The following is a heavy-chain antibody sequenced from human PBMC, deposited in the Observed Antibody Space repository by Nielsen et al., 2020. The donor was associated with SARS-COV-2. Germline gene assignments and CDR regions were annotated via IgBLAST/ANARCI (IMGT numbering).Heavy chain of an antibody. J-gene: IGHJ3*02. Sequence: SETLSLTCAVSGGSISSGDYYWSWIRQPPGKGLEWIGYIYYSGSTNYNPSLKSRVTISVDTSKNQFSLKLSSVTAADTAVYYCARARDNWNYVGAFDIWGQGTMVTVSS. D-gene: IGHD1-7*01. V-gene: IGHV4-30-4*01. CDR3: ARARDNWNYVGAFDI. CDR1: GGSISSGDYY. CDR2: IYYSGST.